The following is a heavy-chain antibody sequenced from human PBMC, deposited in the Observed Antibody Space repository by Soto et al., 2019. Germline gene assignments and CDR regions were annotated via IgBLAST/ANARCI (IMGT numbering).Heavy chain of an antibody. J-gene: IGHJ3*02. D-gene: IGHD2-21*01. CDR1: GFTFSSYG. CDR2: ISYDGSNK. Sequence: QVQLVESGGGVVQPGRSLRLSCAASGFTFSSYGMHWVRQAPGKGLEGVALISYDGSNKYYADSVKGRFTISRDNSTNTLYLQMNSLRPEDTAVYYCAKDLAHGGRGDFDIWGQGTMVTVSS. CDR3: AKDLAHGGRGDFDI. V-gene: IGHV3-30*18.